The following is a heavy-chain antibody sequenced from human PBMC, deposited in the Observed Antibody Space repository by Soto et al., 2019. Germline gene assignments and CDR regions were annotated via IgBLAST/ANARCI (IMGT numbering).Heavy chain of an antibody. Sequence: EVQLLESGGGLVQPGGSLRLSCAASGFTFSSYAMTWVRQAPGRGLEWVSAISGSGGRTYYADSVKGRFTISRDNSKNTLYLQINSLRAEDTAVYYCAKDMVTVTPPASAYFDLWGRGTLVTVSS. CDR1: GFTFSSYA. J-gene: IGHJ2*01. D-gene: IGHD4-17*01. CDR3: AKDMVTVTPPASAYFDL. CDR2: ISGSGGRT. V-gene: IGHV3-23*01.